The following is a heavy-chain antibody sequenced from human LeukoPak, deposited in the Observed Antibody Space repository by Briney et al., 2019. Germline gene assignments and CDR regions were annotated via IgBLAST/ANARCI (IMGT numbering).Heavy chain of an antibody. CDR1: GGSICSYY. J-gene: IGHJ3*02. CDR3: ARHGPGKAGGDAFDM. Sequence: PSETLSLTCTVSGGSICSYYCSWIRQPPRKGLEWIGYIYYRGNTNSIPSLRSRVTMSVDTSKNQFSLKLSSVTAADTAVYYCARHGPGKAGGDAFDMWGQGTMVTVS. V-gene: IGHV4-59*08. CDR2: IYYRGNT. D-gene: IGHD6-13*01.